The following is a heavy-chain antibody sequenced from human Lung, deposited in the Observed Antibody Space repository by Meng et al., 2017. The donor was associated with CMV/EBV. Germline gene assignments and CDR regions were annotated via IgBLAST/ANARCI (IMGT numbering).Heavy chain of an antibody. V-gene: IGHV3-23*01. Sequence: GGSXRLXCAASGFTFSSYAMSWVRQAPGKGLEWVSAISGSGGSTYYADSVKGRFTISRDNSKNTLYLQMNSLRAEDTAVYYCAKDWVDIVVVPAADVWGQGXTVTVSS. CDR3: AKDWVDIVVVPAADV. CDR1: GFTFSSYA. J-gene: IGHJ6*02. D-gene: IGHD2-2*03. CDR2: ISGSGGST.